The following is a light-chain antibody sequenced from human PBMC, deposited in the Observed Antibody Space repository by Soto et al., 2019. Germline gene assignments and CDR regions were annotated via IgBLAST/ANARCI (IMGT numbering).Light chain of an antibody. V-gene: IGKV3-11*01. CDR1: LSVSVY. Sequence: VVLSQSPATLSLSPGERATLSCRTSLSVSVYLDWYQQKPGQAPRLLISDGSNRATGIPAKFNGSGSGTDFTFTISSLEPEDFAVYYCHQRQYWPPITFGQGTRLEI. J-gene: IGKJ5*01. CDR3: HQRQYWPPIT. CDR2: DGS.